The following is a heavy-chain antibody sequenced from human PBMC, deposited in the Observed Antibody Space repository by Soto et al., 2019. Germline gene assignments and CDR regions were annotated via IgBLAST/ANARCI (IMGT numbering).Heavy chain of an antibody. CDR2: IYYSGST. CDR1: GGSISSYY. V-gene: IGHV4-59*01. J-gene: IGHJ4*02. D-gene: IGHD3-3*01. CDR3: ARENYDFWSGYWSHRYYFDY. Sequence: PSETLSLTCTVSGGSISSYYWSWIRQPPGKGLEWIGYIYYSGSTNYNPSLKSRVTISVDTSKNQFSLRLSSVTAADTAVYYCARENYDFWSGYWSHRYYFDYWGQGTLVTVSS.